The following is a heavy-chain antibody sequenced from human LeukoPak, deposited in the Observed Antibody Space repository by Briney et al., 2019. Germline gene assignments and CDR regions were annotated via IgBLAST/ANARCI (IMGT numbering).Heavy chain of an antibody. CDR1: GFTFRSYG. V-gene: IGHV3-33*01. D-gene: IGHD3-22*01. J-gene: IGHJ4*02. Sequence: GGSLRLSCAASGFTFRSYGMHWVRQAPGKGLEWVAVIWYDGSNKYYADSLKGRFTISRDNSKNTLYLQMNSLRAEDTAVYYCARDQGDSSGYYLYYFDYWGQGTLVTVSS. CDR2: IWYDGSNK. CDR3: ARDQGDSSGYYLYYFDY.